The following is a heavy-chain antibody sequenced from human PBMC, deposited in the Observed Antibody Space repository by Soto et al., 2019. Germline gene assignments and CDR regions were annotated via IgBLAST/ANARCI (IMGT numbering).Heavy chain of an antibody. D-gene: IGHD3-16*01. CDR2: IIPIFGTA. CDR1: VGTFSSYA. Sequence: SVKVSCKASVGTFSSYAISWVRQAPGQGLEWMGGIIPIFGTANYAQKFQGRVTITADESTSTAYMELSSLRSEDTAVYYCARGETISRPTTWFDPWGQGTLVTVSS. V-gene: IGHV1-69*13. J-gene: IGHJ5*02. CDR3: ARGETISRPTTWFDP.